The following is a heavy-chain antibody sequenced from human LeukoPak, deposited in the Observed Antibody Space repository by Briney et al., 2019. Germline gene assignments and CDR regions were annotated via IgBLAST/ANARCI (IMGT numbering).Heavy chain of an antibody. CDR1: GGTFSSYA. V-gene: IGHV1-18*01. CDR2: ISAYNGNT. CDR3: ARGGGNYYDSSGSLDY. D-gene: IGHD3-22*01. J-gene: IGHJ4*02. Sequence: ASVKVSCKASGGTFSSYAISWVRQAPGQGLEWMGWISAYNGNTNYAQKLQGRVTMTTDTSTSTAYMELRSLRSDDTAVYYCARGGGNYYDSSGSLDYRGQGTLVTVSS.